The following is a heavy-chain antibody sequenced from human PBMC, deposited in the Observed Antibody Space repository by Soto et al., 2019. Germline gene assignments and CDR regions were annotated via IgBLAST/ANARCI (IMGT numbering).Heavy chain of an antibody. Sequence: QVQLVESGGGVVQPGRSLRLSCAASGFTFSSYGMHWVRQAPGKGLEWVAVISYDGSNKYYADSVKGRFTISRDNSKNTLYLQMNSLRADDTAGYYCAKHVEPCSYYYYYGMDVWGQGTTVTVSS. CDR2: ISYDGSNK. CDR3: AKHVEPCSYYYYYGMDV. V-gene: IGHV3-30*18. CDR1: GFTFSSYG. J-gene: IGHJ6*02. D-gene: IGHD2-15*01.